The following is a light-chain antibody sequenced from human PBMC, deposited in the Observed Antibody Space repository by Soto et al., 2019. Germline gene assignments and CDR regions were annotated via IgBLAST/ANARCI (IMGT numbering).Light chain of an antibody. V-gene: IGLV2-14*03. J-gene: IGLJ2*01. CDR1: SSDIGAYAY. Sequence: QSALTQPASVSGSPGQSIAISCTGTSSDIGAYAYVSWYQQHPGKVPKLIVFDVNYRPSGVSSRFSGSKSGNTASLTISGLQAEDEADYYCSSYTRTSSVIFGGGTKSTVL. CDR3: SSYTRTSSVI. CDR2: DVN.